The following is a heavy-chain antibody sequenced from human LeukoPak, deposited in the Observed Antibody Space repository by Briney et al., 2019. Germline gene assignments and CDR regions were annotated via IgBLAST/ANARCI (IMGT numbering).Heavy chain of an antibody. CDR3: GSAYSSSSEANFDY. CDR2: IWYDGSRK. D-gene: IGHD6-6*01. Sequence: GRSLRLSCAASGFIFSNYGMHWVRQAPGKGLDWVAVIWYDGSRKYYADSVKGRFTISRDNSKNTLYLQMNSLRAEDRAVYYCGSAYSSSSEANFDYWGQGTLVTVSS. J-gene: IGHJ4*02. CDR1: GFIFSNYG. V-gene: IGHV3-33*01.